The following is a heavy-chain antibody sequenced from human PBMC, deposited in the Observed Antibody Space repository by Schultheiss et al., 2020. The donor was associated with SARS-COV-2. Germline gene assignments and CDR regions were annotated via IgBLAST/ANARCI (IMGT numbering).Heavy chain of an antibody. CDR2: IYYTGST. CDR3: ARDWDYGASL. D-gene: IGHD4-17*01. CDR1: GGSISSYY. Sequence: SETLSLTCTVSGGSISSYYWSWIRQPPGKGLEWIGHIYYTGSTFYNPSLKSRVMIAIDTSNNQISLKLNSVTAADTAVYFCARDWDYGASLWGQGTLVTVSS. V-gene: IGHV4-59*12. J-gene: IGHJ4*02.